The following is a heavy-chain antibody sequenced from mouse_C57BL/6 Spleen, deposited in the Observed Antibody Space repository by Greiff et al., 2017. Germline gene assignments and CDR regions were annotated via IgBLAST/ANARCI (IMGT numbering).Heavy chain of an antibody. CDR3: GMNYGYDVGYAMDY. Sequence: LMESGAELASPGASVTLSCKASGYTFTDHIMNWVKTRPGQGLEWIGRSYPVSGETNYNQKLMGKATFSVDRSSSTVYMVLNSLTSEDPAVYYCGMNYGYDVGYAMDYWGQGTSVTVSS. CDR1: GYTFTDHI. V-gene: IGHV1-11*01. CDR2: SYPVSGET. D-gene: IGHD2-2*01. J-gene: IGHJ4*01.